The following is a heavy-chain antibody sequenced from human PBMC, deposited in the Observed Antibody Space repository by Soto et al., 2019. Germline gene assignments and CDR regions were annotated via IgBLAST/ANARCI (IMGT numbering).Heavy chain of an antibody. D-gene: IGHD1-26*01. CDR3: ARLPADARRHSGASDGTLYYFLYMDV. V-gene: IGHV1-18*01. CDR2: ISPANGRT. Sequence: QAQLLQSGGEVRQPGASVTVSCKASGYSFTSYGIVWVRKAPGQGFEWMGWISPANGRTDYGLHFQGALPLQTAMSTDPAYIQLRSMSPADTANYFCARLPADARRHSGASDGTLYYFLYMDVWGGGTTIPVS. J-gene: IGHJ6*03. CDR1: GYSFTSYG.